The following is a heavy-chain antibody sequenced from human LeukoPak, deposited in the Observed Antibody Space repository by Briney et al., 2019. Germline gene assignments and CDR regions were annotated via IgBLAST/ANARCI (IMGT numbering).Heavy chain of an antibody. J-gene: IGHJ4*02. V-gene: IGHV3-7*01. Sequence: GGSLRLSCVASGFTFSNYAMNWVRQAPGEGLEWVANIKEDGSVKNYVDSVKGRFTISRDNAKNSLYLQMNSLRAEDTAVYYCMAESSSPWEGYWGQGTLVTVSS. CDR3: MAESSSPWEGY. CDR1: GFTFSNYA. D-gene: IGHD6-6*01. CDR2: IKEDGSVK.